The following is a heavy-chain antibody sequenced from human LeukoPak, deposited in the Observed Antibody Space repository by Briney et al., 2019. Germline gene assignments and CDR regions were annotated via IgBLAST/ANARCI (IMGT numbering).Heavy chain of an antibody. J-gene: IGHJ4*02. Sequence: GGSLRLSCAASGFTFSSYAMSWVRQAPGKGLEWVSAISGSGGRTCYADSVKGRFTISRDSSKNTLYLQMNSLRAEDTAVYYCAKAVAAAGKTEFDYWGQGTLVTVSS. CDR1: GFTFSSYA. CDR2: ISGSGGRT. D-gene: IGHD6-13*01. CDR3: AKAVAAAGKTEFDY. V-gene: IGHV3-23*01.